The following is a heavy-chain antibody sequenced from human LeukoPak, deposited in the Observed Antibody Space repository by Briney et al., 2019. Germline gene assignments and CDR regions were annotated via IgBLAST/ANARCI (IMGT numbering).Heavy chain of an antibody. CDR2: IWYEGRSG. CDR1: GFTFSRYG. J-gene: IGHJ4*02. Sequence: SGGSLTLSCAASGFTFSRYGMHWVRQAPGRGVEGVAVIWYEGRSGYYADTVKGRFTISRDNSKNTLYLQMHSLRAEDTAVYYCARERYDSSSWYYFDYWGQGTLGTVSS. CDR3: ARERYDSSSWYYFDY. V-gene: IGHV3-33*01. D-gene: IGHD6-13*01.